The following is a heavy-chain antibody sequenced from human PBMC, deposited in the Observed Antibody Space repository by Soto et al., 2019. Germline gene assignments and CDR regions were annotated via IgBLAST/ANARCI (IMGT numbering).Heavy chain of an antibody. CDR1: GGTFSSYA. CDR2: IIPIFGTA. Sequence: AASVKVSCKASGGTFSSYAISWVRQAPGQGLEWMGGIIPIFGTANYAQKFQGRVTITADESTSTAYMELSSLRSEDTAVYYCAKDIVVVPAALYGMGVWGQGTTVTVYS. D-gene: IGHD2-2*01. V-gene: IGHV1-69*13. J-gene: IGHJ6*02. CDR3: AKDIVVVPAALYGMGV.